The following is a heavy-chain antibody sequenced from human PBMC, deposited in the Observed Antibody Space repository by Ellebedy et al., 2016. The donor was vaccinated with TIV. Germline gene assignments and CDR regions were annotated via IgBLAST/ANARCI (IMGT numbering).Heavy chain of an antibody. CDR1: GGDMGGGSDY. Sequence: SETLSLTCSVSGGDMGGGSDYWTWIRQPPGKGLEWLGYIHFNGGTDYNPSLKSRISISQDMSKSQFSLELRSVTAADTAVYYCAREDITSVRGVIDYWGQGLQVTVSS. CDR2: IHFNGGT. CDR3: AREDITSVRGVIDY. J-gene: IGHJ4*02. V-gene: IGHV4-30-4*01. D-gene: IGHD3-10*01.